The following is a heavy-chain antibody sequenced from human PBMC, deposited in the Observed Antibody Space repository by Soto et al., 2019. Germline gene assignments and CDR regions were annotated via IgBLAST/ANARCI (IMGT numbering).Heavy chain of an antibody. J-gene: IGHJ4*02. CDR2: INHSGRT. CDR3: ARGELYYGDYTSGY. V-gene: IGHV4-34*01. Sequence: PSETLSRTGSVDGGCFSGYYWSWIRRPPGQGLEWIGEINHSGRTNYSPSLKSRVTISVDTSKNQFSLKMSSVTAADTAVYYCARGELYYGDYTSGYWGQGTLVTVSS. D-gene: IGHD4-17*01. CDR1: GGCFSGYY.